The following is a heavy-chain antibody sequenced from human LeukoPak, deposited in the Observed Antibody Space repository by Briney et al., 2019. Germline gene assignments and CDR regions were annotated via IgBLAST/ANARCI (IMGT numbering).Heavy chain of an antibody. CDR2: IISNGGST. J-gene: IGHJ4*02. CDR1: GFTFSSYA. D-gene: IGHD1-26*01. Sequence: PGGSLRLSCAASGFTFSSYAMHWVRQAPGKGLEYVSAIISNGGSTYYANSVKGRFTISRDNSKNTLYLQMGSLRAEDMAVYYCARDREGATDYWGQGTLVTVSS. CDR3: ARDREGATDY. V-gene: IGHV3-64*01.